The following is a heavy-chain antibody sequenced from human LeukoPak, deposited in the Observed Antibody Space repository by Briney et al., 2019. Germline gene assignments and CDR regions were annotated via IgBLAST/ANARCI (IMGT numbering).Heavy chain of an antibody. CDR2: IIPVFGTG. J-gene: IGHJ4*02. Sequence: GASVKVSCRASGGTFSSYAFSWVRQAPGQGLEWMGGIIPVFGTGNYAQKFQGRVTITADESTSTAYMELSSLRSEDTAVYYCASTYYDARRGEGVPYYFDYWGQGTLVTVSS. CDR3: ASTYYDARRGEGVPYYFDY. D-gene: IGHD3-22*01. V-gene: IGHV1-69*13. CDR1: GGTFSSYA.